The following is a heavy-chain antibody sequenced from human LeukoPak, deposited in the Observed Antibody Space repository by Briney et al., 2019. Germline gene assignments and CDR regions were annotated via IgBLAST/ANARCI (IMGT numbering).Heavy chain of an antibody. Sequence: SGPTLVKPTQTLTLTCTFSGFSLSTSGVGVGWIRQPPGKALEWLALIYWDDDKRYSPSLKSRLTITKDTSKNQVVLTMTNMDPVDTATYYCALTYYYDSSGYFDYWGQGTLGTVSS. J-gene: IGHJ4*02. CDR1: GFSLSTSGVG. CDR2: IYWDDDK. V-gene: IGHV2-5*02. D-gene: IGHD3-22*01. CDR3: ALTYYYDSSGYFDY.